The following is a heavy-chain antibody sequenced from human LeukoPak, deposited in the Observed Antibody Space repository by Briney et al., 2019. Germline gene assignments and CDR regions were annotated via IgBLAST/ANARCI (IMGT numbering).Heavy chain of an antibody. J-gene: IGHJ3*02. CDR2: INWNGGST. D-gene: IGHD1-26*01. CDR3: ARATPDVGAGRNHAFDI. CDR1: GFTFDDYG. V-gene: IGHV3-20*01. Sequence: PGGSLRLSCAASGFTFDDYGMSWVRQAPGKGLEWVSGINWNGGSTGYADSVKGRFTISRDNAKNSLYLQMNSLRAEDTALYHCARATPDVGAGRNHAFDIWGQGTMVTVSS.